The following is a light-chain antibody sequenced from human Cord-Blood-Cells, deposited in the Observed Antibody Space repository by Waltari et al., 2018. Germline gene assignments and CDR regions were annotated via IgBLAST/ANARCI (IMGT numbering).Light chain of an antibody. Sequence: QSALTQPASVSGSPGQSITLPCTGTSSDVGSYNLVSWYQQHPGKAPKLMIYEVSKRPSGVSNRFSGSKSGNTASLTISGLQAEDEADYYCCSYAGSSTVVFGGGTKLTVL. CDR2: EVS. V-gene: IGLV2-23*02. CDR3: CSYAGSSTVV. J-gene: IGLJ2*01. CDR1: SSDVGSYNL.